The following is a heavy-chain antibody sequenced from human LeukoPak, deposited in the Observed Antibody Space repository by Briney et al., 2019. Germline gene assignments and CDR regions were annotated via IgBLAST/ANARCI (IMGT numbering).Heavy chain of an antibody. CDR1: GFTFSSYA. CDR3: AKHLEAQWELLDY. J-gene: IGHJ4*02. CDR2: IGGSGDNT. D-gene: IGHD1-26*01. Sequence: GGSLRLSCAASGFTFSSYAMSWVRQAPGKGLKWVSAIGGSGDNTYYADSVKGRFTISRDNSKNTLYLQMNSLRAEDTAVYYCAKHLEAQWELLDYWGQGTLVTVSS. V-gene: IGHV3-23*01.